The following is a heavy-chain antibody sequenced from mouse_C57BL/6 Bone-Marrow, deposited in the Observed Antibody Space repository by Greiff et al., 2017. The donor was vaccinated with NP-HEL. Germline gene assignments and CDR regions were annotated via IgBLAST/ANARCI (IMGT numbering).Heavy chain of an antibody. CDR3: ARVYYPYYFDY. CDR1: GFSLSTSGMG. Sequence: QVTLKESGPGILQSSQTLSLTCSFSGFSLSTSGMGVSWIRQPSGKGLEWLAHIYWDDDKRYNPSLKSRLTISKDTSRNQVFLKITSVDTADTATYYGARVYYPYYFDYWGQGTTLTVSS. V-gene: IGHV8-12*01. CDR2: IYWDDDK. D-gene: IGHD1-1*01. J-gene: IGHJ2*01.